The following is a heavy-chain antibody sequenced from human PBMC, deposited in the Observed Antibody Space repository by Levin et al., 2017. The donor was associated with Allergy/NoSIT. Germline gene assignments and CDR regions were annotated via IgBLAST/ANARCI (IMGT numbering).Heavy chain of an antibody. Sequence: SCAASGFTFDDYAMHWVRQAPGKGLEWVSGISWNSGSIGYADSVKGRFTISRDNAKQYLYLQMNSLRTEDTALYYCARDNIGLPDAFDIWGQGTMVIVSS. CDR3: ARDNIGLPDAFDI. CDR2: ISWNSGSI. J-gene: IGHJ3*02. V-gene: IGHV3-9*01. CDR1: GFTFDDYA. D-gene: IGHD3-10*01.